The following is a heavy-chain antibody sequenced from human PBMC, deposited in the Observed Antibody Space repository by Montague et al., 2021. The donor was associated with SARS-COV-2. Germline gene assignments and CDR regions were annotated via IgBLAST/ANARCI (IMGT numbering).Heavy chain of an antibody. D-gene: IGHD3-9*01. Sequence: SLRLSCAASGFTFSSYAISWVRQAPGKGLEWVSAISGSGGSTYYADSVKGRFTISRDNSKNTLYLQMNSLRAEYTAVYYCAKATWVLTVASLDYWGQGTLVTVSS. CDR3: AKATWVLTVASLDY. V-gene: IGHV3-23*01. CDR2: ISGSGGST. J-gene: IGHJ4*02. CDR1: GFTFSSYA.